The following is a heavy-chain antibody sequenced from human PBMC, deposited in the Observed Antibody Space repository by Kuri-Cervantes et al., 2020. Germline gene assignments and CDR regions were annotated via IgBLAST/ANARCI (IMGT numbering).Heavy chain of an antibody. V-gene: IGHV4-59*01. Sequence: SETLSLTCTVSGGSISSYYWSWIRQPPGKGLEWIGYIYYSGSTNYNPSLKSRVTISVDTSKNQFSLKVRSVTAADTAVYYCARGDGYVWGTCLFDYWGQGTLVTVSS. CDR3: ARGDGYVWGTCLFDY. CDR1: GGSISSYY. D-gene: IGHD3-16*01. CDR2: IYYSGST. J-gene: IGHJ4*02.